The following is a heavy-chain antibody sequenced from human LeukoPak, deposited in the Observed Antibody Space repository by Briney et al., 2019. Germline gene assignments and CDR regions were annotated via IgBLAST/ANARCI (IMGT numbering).Heavy chain of an antibody. Sequence: GASVKVSCKASGYTFTSYDINWVRQATGQGLEWMGWMNPNSGNTGYAQKFQGRVTMTRNTSISTAYMELSSLRSEDTAVYYCARVESGRPTDNWFDPWGQGTLVTVSS. J-gene: IGHJ5*02. D-gene: IGHD6-25*01. CDR3: ARVESGRPTDNWFDP. CDR2: MNPNSGNT. V-gene: IGHV1-8*01. CDR1: GYTFTSYD.